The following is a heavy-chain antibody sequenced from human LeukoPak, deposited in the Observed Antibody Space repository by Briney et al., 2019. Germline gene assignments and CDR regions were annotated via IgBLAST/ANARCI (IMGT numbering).Heavy chain of an antibody. Sequence: GGSLRLSCAASGLTFSSYAMSWVRQAPGKGLEWVSGISGSGDNTYYADSVKGRFTISRDNSQNTLYVQVNSLGTEDTAAYYCAKGSYYDSSGSFYFDYWGQRTLVTVSS. D-gene: IGHD3-22*01. CDR2: ISGSGDNT. CDR1: GLTFSSYA. J-gene: IGHJ4*02. V-gene: IGHV3-23*01. CDR3: AKGSYYDSSGSFYFDY.